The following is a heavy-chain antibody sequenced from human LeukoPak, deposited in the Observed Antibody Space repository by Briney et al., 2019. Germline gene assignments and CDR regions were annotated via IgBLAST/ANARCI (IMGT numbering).Heavy chain of an antibody. CDR1: GGSISSYY. V-gene: IGHV4-59*01. CDR3: ARDCSGTSCYDY. J-gene: IGHJ4*02. Sequence: SETLSLTCTVSGGSISSYYWSWIRQPPGKGLEWIGYIYYSGSTNYNPSLKSRVTISVDTSKNQFSLKLSSVTAADTAAYYCARDCSGTSCYDYWGQGTLVTVSS. CDR2: IYYSGST. D-gene: IGHD2-15*01.